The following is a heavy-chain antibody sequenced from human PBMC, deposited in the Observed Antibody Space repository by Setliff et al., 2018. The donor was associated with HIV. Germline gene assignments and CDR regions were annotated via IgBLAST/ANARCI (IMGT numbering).Heavy chain of an antibody. CDR3: AKGGASSHWLGP. V-gene: IGHV4-59*01. D-gene: IGHD3-16*01. CDR1: GASISSDS. Sequence: SETLSLTCTVSGASISSDSWSWIRQSPGKGLEWIGFILNREITNYNPSLQSRVSISMDTSKNQFSLKLHSVTAADTAIYHCAKGGASSHWLGPWGQ. J-gene: IGHJ5*02. CDR2: ILNREIT.